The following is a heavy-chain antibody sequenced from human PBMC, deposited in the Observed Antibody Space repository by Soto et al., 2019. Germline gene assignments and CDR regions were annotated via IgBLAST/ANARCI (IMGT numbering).Heavy chain of an antibody. J-gene: IGHJ4*02. CDR1: GGPISSGGYY. Sequence: PSETLSLTCVVSGGPISSGGYYWSWIRQHPGKGLQWIGYTFYRGSTDYNPSLKSRVIISVDTSKNRFSLRLSSVTAADKFVYYCARIYTVNYVGYFDYWGQGIPVTVSS. CDR3: ARIYTVNYVGYFDY. D-gene: IGHD3-10*02. V-gene: IGHV4-31*11. CDR2: TFYRGST.